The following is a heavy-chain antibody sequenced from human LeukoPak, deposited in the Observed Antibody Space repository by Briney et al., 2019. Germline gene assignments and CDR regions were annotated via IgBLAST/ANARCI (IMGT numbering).Heavy chain of an antibody. D-gene: IGHD3-16*01. Sequence: GRSLRLSCAASGFTLSTYAMHWVRQASGKGLEWVAVISYDGTDTYYADSVKGRFTISRDTSKNSLYLQMNSLRAEDTAVFYCARIRGGPIDYWGQGTLVTVSS. CDR2: ISYDGTDT. CDR3: ARIRGGPIDY. J-gene: IGHJ4*02. V-gene: IGHV3-30-3*01. CDR1: GFTLSTYA.